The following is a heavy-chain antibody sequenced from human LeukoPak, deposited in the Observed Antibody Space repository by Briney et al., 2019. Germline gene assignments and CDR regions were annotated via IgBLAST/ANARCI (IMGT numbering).Heavy chain of an antibody. CDR1: GYTFTGYY. CDR3: ATGVGAINWFDP. Sequence: ASVKVSCKASGYTFTGYYMHWVRRAPGQGLEWMGWINPNSGGTNYAQKFQGRVTMTRDTSISTAYMELSRLRSDDTAVYYCATGVGAINWFDPWGQGTLVTVSS. CDR2: INPNSGGT. J-gene: IGHJ5*02. V-gene: IGHV1-2*02. D-gene: IGHD1-26*01.